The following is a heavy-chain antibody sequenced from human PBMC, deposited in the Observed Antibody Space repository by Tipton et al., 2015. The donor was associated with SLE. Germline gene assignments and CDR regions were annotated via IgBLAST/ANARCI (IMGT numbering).Heavy chain of an antibody. V-gene: IGHV4-59*11. CDR1: GGSISSHY. CDR2: IYYSGST. J-gene: IGHJ4*02. D-gene: IGHD6-19*01. CDR3: ARAGSSGWHRDFDY. Sequence: LRLSCTVSGGSISSHYWSWIRQPPGKGLEWIGYIYYSGSTNYNPSLKSRVTISVDTSKNQFSLKLSSVTAADTAVYYCARAGSSGWHRDFDYWGQGTLVTVSS.